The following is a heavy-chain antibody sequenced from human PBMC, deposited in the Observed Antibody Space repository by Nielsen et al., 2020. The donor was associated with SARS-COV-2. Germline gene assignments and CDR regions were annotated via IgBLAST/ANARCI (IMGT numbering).Heavy chain of an antibody. V-gene: IGHV1-8*01. J-gene: IGHJ6*02. Sequence: ASVKVSCKASGYTFTSYDINWVRQATGQGLEWMGWMNSNSGNTGYAQKFQGRVTMTRNTSISTAYMELSSLRSEDTAVYYCARWARFGERRTSSWRKYYYYGMDVWGQGTTVTVSS. CDR3: ARWARFGERRTSSWRKYYYYGMDV. CDR1: GYTFTSYD. D-gene: IGHD6-13*01. CDR2: MNSNSGNT.